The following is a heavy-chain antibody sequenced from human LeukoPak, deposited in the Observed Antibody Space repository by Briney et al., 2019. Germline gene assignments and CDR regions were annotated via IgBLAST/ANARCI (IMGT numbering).Heavy chain of an antibody. V-gene: IGHV3-11*01. J-gene: IGHJ4*02. CDR3: AKDISYDSSGYYGY. D-gene: IGHD3-22*01. CDR2: ISSSGSTI. CDR1: GFTFSDYY. Sequence: PGGSLRLSCAASGFTFSDYYVSWIRQAPGKGLEWVSYISSSGSTIYYADSVKGRFTISRDNAKNSLYLQMNSLRAEDTALYYCAKDISYDSSGYYGYWGQGTLVTVSS.